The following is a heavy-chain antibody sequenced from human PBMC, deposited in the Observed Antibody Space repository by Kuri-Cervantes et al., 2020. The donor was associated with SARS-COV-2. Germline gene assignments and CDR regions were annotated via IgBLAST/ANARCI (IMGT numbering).Heavy chain of an antibody. J-gene: IGHJ4*02. D-gene: IGHD4-17*01. V-gene: IGHV3-74*01. CDR1: GFTFSSYW. Sequence: GESLKVSCAASGFTFSSYWMHWVRQAPGKGLVWVSRINSDGSSTSYADSVKGRFTISRDNAKNTLYLQMNSLRAEDTAVYYCARGPTPYGDYVHWGQGNPVHGAS. CDR3: ARGPTPYGDYVH. CDR2: INSDGSST.